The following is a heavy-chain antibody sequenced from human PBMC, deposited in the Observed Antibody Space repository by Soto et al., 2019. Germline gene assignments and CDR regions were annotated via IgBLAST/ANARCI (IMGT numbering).Heavy chain of an antibody. J-gene: IGHJ6*02. D-gene: IGHD3-3*01. CDR3: ARETYYDFWSGPYYGMDV. CDR1: GFTFSSYA. CDR2: ISYDGSNK. Sequence: QVQLVESGGGVVQPGRSLRLSCAASGFTFSSYAMHWVRQAPGKGLEWVAVISYDGSNKYYADSVKGRVTISRDNSKNTLYLQLNSLRAEDTAVYYCARETYYDFWSGPYYGMDVWGQGTTVTVSS. V-gene: IGHV3-30-3*01.